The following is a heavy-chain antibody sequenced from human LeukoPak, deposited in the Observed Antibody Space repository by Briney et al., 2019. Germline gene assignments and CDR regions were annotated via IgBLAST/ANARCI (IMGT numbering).Heavy chain of an antibody. J-gene: IGHJ4*02. Sequence: SETLSLTCTVSGGSISSYYWSWIRQPPGKRLEWIGYIYYSGSTNYNPSLKSRVTISVDTSKNQFSLKLSSVTAADTAVYYCARTHEYYYDSSGYYFDYWGQGTLVTVSS. CDR2: IYYSGST. CDR1: GGSISSYY. CDR3: ARTHEYYYDSSGYYFDY. V-gene: IGHV4-59*01. D-gene: IGHD3-22*01.